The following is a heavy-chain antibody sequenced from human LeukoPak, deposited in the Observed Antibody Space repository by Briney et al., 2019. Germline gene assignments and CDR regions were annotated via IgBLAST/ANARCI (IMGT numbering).Heavy chain of an antibody. CDR3: ARDKVGYCSSTSCQGYYYYGMDV. D-gene: IGHD2-2*01. Sequence: GGSLRLSCAASGFTFSSYEMNWVRQAPGKGLEWVSYIGSSGSTIYYVDSVKGRFTISRDNAKNSLYLQMNSLRAEDTAVYYCARDKVGYCSSTSCQGYYYYGMDVWGQGTTVTVSS. CDR2: IGSSGSTI. V-gene: IGHV3-48*03. CDR1: GFTFSSYE. J-gene: IGHJ6*02.